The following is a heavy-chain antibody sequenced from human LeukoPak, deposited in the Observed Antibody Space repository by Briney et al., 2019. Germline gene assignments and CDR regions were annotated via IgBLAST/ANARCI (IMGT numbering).Heavy chain of an antibody. V-gene: IGHV1-2*02. CDR2: INPNSGDT. Sequence: ASVKVSCKASGYTFTDYYMHWLRQAPGQGLEWMGWINPNSGDTYSAQKFQGRVTMTRDTSINSAYMDLSSLRSEDTAVYYCARVPLRVGAHKPFDYWGQGTLVTVSS. CDR1: GYTFTDYY. CDR3: ARVPLRVGAHKPFDY. J-gene: IGHJ4*02. D-gene: IGHD1-26*01.